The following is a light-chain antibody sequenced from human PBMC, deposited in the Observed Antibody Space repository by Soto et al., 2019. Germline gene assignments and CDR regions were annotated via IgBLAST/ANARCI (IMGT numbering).Light chain of an antibody. Sequence: DIQMPQSPSTLSASVGDRVTITCWASQSISSWLAWYQQKPGKAPKLLIYDASSLESGVPSRFSSSGSGTEFTLTTDSLQPEDFATYYCQQSYSVPITFGQGTRLEI. CDR2: DAS. V-gene: IGKV1-5*01. J-gene: IGKJ5*01. CDR1: QSISSW. CDR3: QQSYSVPIT.